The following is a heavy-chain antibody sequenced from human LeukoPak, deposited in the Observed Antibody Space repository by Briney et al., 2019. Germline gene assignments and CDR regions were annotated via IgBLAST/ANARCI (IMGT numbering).Heavy chain of an antibody. CDR1: GGSISSYY. Sequence: PSETLPLTCTVSGGSISSYYWSWIRQPPGKGLEWIGYIYYSGSTNYNPSLKSRVTISVDTSKNQFSVKLSSVTAAATAVYYCARAYCGGDCYHPFDPWGQGTLVTVSS. CDR2: IYYSGST. J-gene: IGHJ5*02. D-gene: IGHD2-21*02. V-gene: IGHV4-59*08. CDR3: ARAYCGGDCYHPFDP.